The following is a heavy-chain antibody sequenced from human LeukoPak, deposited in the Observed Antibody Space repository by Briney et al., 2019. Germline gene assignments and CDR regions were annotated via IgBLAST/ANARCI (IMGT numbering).Heavy chain of an antibody. Sequence: GGSLRLSCAASGFTFSSYWMSWVRQAPGKGLEWVANIKQDGSEKYYADSVKGRFTISRDNAKNSLYLQMNSLRAEDTAVYYCARDALLIAVAGSLDYWGQGTLVTVSS. J-gene: IGHJ4*02. D-gene: IGHD6-19*01. CDR1: GFTFSSYW. CDR3: ARDALLIAVAGSLDY. V-gene: IGHV3-7*03. CDR2: IKQDGSEK.